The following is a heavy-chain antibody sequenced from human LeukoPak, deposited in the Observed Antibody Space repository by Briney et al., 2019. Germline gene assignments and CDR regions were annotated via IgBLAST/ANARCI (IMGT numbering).Heavy chain of an antibody. V-gene: IGHV4-39*07. Sequence: SETLSLTCTVSGGSISSSSYYWGWIRQPPGKGLEWIGSIYYSGSTYYNPSLKSRVTISVDTSKNQFSLKLSSVTAADTAVYYCARPPGKQLGWNYFDYWGQGTLVTVSS. CDR3: ARPPGKQLGWNYFDY. CDR1: GGSISSSSYY. CDR2: IYYSGST. D-gene: IGHD6-6*01. J-gene: IGHJ4*02.